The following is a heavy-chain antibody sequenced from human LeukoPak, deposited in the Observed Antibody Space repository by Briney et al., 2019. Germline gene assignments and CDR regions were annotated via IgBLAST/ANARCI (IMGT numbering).Heavy chain of an antibody. CDR1: GGSISGYY. V-gene: IGHV4-59*08. Sequence: SETLSLTCTVSGGSISGYYWSWIRQPPGKGLEWIGFICYSGSTQYTPSLKSLVTISVDTSKNQSSLKLTSVTAADTAVYYCARYGSGSYSDDHFQHWGQGTLVTVSS. D-gene: IGHD3-10*01. J-gene: IGHJ1*01. CDR2: ICYSGST. CDR3: ARYGSGSYSDDHFQH.